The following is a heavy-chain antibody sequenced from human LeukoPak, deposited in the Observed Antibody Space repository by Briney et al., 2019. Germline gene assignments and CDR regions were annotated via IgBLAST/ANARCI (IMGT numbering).Heavy chain of an antibody. V-gene: IGHV3-15*01. Sequence: GRSLRLSCSASGFSFGDYAMNWVRQAPGEGLEWVGRIKSKNDGAATDYAAPVRGRFTISIDDSKNMLYLQMNSLKTEDTAVYYCVSRDAYKPRYFMDVWGKRTTVTVSS. CDR3: VSRDAYKPRYFMDV. CDR2: IKSKNDGAAT. J-gene: IGHJ6*03. D-gene: IGHD5-24*01. CDR1: GFSFGDYA.